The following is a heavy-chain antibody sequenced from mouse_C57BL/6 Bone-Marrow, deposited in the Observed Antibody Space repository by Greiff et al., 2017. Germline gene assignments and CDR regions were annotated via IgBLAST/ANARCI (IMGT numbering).Heavy chain of an antibody. D-gene: IGHD1-1*01. CDR3: ARERITTVVATGNYYAMDY. CDR2: IDPSDSYT. CDR1: GYTFTSYW. J-gene: IGHJ4*01. Sequence: QVQLQQSGAELVKPGASVKLSCKASGYTFTSYWMQWVKQRPGQGLEWIGEIDPSDSYTNYNQKFKGKATLTVDTSSSTAYMQLSSLTSEDSAVYYCARERITTVVATGNYYAMDYWGQGTSVTVSS. V-gene: IGHV1-50*01.